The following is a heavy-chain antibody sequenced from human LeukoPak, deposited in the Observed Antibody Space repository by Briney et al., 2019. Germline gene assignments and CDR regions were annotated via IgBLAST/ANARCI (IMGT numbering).Heavy chain of an antibody. V-gene: IGHV4-39*01. CDR1: GGSISSSSYY. CDR3: ASMGIGSPGGHWFDP. Sequence: SETLSLTCTVSGGSISSSSYYWGWIRQPPGKGLEWIGSIYYSGSTYYNPSLKSRVTISVDTSKNQFSLKLSSVTAADTAVYYCASMGIGSPGGHWFDPWGQGTLVTVSS. CDR2: IYYSGST. J-gene: IGHJ5*02. D-gene: IGHD3-16*01.